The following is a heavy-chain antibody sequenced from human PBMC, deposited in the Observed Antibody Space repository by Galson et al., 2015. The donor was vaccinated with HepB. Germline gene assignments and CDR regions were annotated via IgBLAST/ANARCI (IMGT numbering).Heavy chain of an antibody. V-gene: IGHV5-51*01. CDR1: GYSFTSYW. CDR3: ARAHLEMTGLDYMDV. Sequence: QSGAEVKKPGESLKISCKGSGYSFTSYWIGWVRQMPGKGLEWMGIIYPGDSDTRYSPSFQGQVTISADKSISTAYLQWSSLKASDTAMYYCARAHLEMTGLDYMDVWGKGTTVTVSS. D-gene: IGHD5-24*01. J-gene: IGHJ6*03. CDR2: IYPGDSDT.